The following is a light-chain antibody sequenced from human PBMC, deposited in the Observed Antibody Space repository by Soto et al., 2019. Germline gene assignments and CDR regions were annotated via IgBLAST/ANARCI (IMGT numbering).Light chain of an antibody. J-gene: IGKJ1*01. CDR1: PSVSSSY. Sequence: VLAPSPGALSLSPGERAPLSCRASPSVSSSYLAWYQQKPGQAPRLLIYGASSRATGIPDRFSGSGSGTVFTLTISRLEPEDFAVYYCQQYGSSPRTFGQGTKVDIK. V-gene: IGKV3-20*01. CDR2: GAS. CDR3: QQYGSSPRT.